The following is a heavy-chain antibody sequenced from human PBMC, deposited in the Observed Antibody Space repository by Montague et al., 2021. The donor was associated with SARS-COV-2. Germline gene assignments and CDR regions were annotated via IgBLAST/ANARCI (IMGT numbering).Heavy chain of an antibody. CDR1: GDSVSSNIAT. V-gene: IGHV6-1*01. D-gene: IGHD2-2*01. Sequence: CAISGDSVSSNIATCNWIRQSPSRGLEWLGRTYYMSKWYNDYAKSVKSRITIDPDTSKHQFSLHLNSVTPEDTAVYYCARIPVGSKYYFDFWGQGTLVTVSS. CDR3: ARIPVGSKYYFDF. J-gene: IGHJ4*02. CDR2: TYYMSKWYN.